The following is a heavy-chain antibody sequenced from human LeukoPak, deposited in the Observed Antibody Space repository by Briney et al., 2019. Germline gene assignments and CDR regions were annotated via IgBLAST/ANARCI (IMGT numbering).Heavy chain of an antibody. V-gene: IGHV3-7*01. D-gene: IGHD6-13*01. CDR2: IRQDGSEK. Sequence: GGSLRLSCAASGFIFSDYWVNWVRQAPGKGLEWVASIRQDGSEKTYVDSVKGRFTISRDNTKSSLYLQMSSLTAEDTAVYYCARDGTAAGLYFDLWGQGTLVTVFS. J-gene: IGHJ4*01. CDR1: GFIFSDYW. CDR3: ARDGTAAGLYFDL.